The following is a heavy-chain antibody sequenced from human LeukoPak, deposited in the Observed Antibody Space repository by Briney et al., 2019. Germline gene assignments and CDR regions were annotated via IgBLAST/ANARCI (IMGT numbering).Heavy chain of an antibody. CDR1: GYTFTGYY. V-gene: IGHV1-2*02. Sequence: ASVKVSCKASGYTFTGYYMHWVRQAPGQGLEWMGWINPNSGGTNYAQKFQGRVTMTRDTSISTAYMELSRLRSDDTAVYYCARDGGSSNGWVYAFDIWGQGTMVTVSS. CDR2: INPNSGGT. CDR3: ARDGGSSNGWVYAFDI. J-gene: IGHJ3*02. D-gene: IGHD6-19*01.